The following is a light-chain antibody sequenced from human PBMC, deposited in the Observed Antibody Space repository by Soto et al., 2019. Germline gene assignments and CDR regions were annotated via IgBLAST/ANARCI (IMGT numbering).Light chain of an antibody. Sequence: EIMLTQSPGTLSLSPGERATLSCRASQSVGSNLAWYHQRSGQAPRLLIFDASIRVPSTPDRFSGSVSGTEFTLTISSLQSEDIAVYFCQHYSDWLGTFGGGTKVDIK. CDR1: QSVGSN. J-gene: IGKJ4*02. CDR3: QHYSDWLGT. V-gene: IGKV3-15*01. CDR2: DAS.